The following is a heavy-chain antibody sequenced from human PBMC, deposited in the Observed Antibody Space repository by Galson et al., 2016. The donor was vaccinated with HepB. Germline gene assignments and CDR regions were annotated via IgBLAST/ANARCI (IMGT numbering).Heavy chain of an antibody. Sequence: SVKVSCKASGGSFSHDAFNWVRQAPGQGLEWMGGIIPVFGTANYAQKFQGRVTITADESTSTAYMELSSLRSEDTAIYYCARGSELVVVPPDPNWFDPWGRGTLVTGSS. CDR3: ARGSELVVVPPDPNWFDP. CDR1: GGSFSHDA. V-gene: IGHV1-69*13. J-gene: IGHJ5*02. D-gene: IGHD2-2*01. CDR2: IIPVFGTA.